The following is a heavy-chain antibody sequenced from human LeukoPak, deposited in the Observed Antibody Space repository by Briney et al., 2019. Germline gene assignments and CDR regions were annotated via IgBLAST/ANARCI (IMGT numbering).Heavy chain of an antibody. CDR2: ISYDGGDK. J-gene: IGHJ6*02. CDR3: ARALGYYGSGSYFYGMDV. Sequence: SGRSLTLSRATSGFSLSTYAMHWVRQAPGNGLEWVALISYDGGDKYYADSVKGRVTISRDNSKNTLYLQISSLRPEDTAVYYCARALGYYGSGSYFYGMDVWGQGTTVTVSS. V-gene: IGHV3-30*04. D-gene: IGHD3-10*01. CDR1: GFSLSTYA.